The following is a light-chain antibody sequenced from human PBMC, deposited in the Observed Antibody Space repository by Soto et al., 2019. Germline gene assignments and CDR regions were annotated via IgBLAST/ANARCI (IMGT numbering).Light chain of an antibody. CDR3: CSYAGSSTVV. CDR1: SSDVGNYNL. Sequence: QSVLTQPASVSGSRGQSITISCAGTSSDVGNYNLVSWYQQHPGKAPKLMIYEDTKRPSGVSHRFSGSKSGNTASLTISGLQVEDEADYYCCSYAGSSTVVFGGGTKLTVL. J-gene: IGLJ2*01. CDR2: EDT. V-gene: IGLV2-23*01.